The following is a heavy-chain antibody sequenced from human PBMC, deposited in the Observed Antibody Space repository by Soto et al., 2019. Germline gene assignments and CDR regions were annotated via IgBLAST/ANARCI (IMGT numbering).Heavy chain of an antibody. CDR2: ISGSGGGR. Sequence: GGSLRLSCAASGFTFSSYAMNWVRQAPGKGLEWVSGISGSGGGRYYADSVKGRFTISRDNSKNTLHLQMNSLRAEDTAVYYCAKDNDVVVSAAHFDYWGQGTLVTVSS. D-gene: IGHD2-2*01. CDR1: GFTFSSYA. CDR3: AKDNDVVVSAAHFDY. V-gene: IGHV3-23*01. J-gene: IGHJ4*02.